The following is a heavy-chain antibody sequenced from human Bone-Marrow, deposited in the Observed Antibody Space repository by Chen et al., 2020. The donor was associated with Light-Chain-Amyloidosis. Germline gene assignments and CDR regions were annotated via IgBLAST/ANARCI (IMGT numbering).Heavy chain of an antibody. CDR2: IREDGNEK. D-gene: IGHD6-25*01. J-gene: IGHJ4*02. CDR1: GFTFSRYF. V-gene: IGHV3-7*01. Sequence: VESGGDLVQPGGSLRLSCAASGFTFSRYFMSWVRQAPGKGLEWVANIREDGNEKYYVQSVKGRFTISRDNAKNAVYLQMHSLGAEDSAIYFCARESSVAAPYYLDYWGQGIRVTVSA. CDR3: ARESSVAAPYYLDY.